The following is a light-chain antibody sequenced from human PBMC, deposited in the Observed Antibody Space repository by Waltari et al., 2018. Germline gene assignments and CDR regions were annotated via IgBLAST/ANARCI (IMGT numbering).Light chain of an antibody. Sequence: VLTHSPATLSLSAGERATLSCRASQSVFNYLAWYQQKRGHAPRLLIYDTSKKATGIPARFSGSGSGTDFTLTISNLEADDFALYYCQQGSILPLTFGGGTKVEIK. CDR3: QQGSILPLT. CDR1: QSVFNY. V-gene: IGKV3-11*01. CDR2: DTS. J-gene: IGKJ4*01.